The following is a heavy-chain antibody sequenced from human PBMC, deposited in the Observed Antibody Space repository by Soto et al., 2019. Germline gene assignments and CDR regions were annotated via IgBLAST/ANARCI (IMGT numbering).Heavy chain of an antibody. CDR1: GFTFTSYY. J-gene: IGHJ4*02. V-gene: IGHV1-46*01. D-gene: IGHD3-22*01. Sequence: GASVKVSCKASGFTFTSYYMHWVRQAPGQGLEWVGIINPSGDSTSYAQKFQGRVTMTRDTSTSTVYMELSSLRSEDTAVYYCARRFDSSGYYSYLGQVTLVTVSS. CDR3: ARRFDSSGYYSY. CDR2: INPSGDST.